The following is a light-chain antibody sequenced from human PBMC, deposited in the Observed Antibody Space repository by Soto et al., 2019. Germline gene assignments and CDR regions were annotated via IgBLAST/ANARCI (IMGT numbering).Light chain of an antibody. Sequence: DIVMTQSPDSLAVSLGERATINCKSSQSVLYSSKNKNYLAWYQQKPGQPPKLLVYWASTRESGVPDRFSGSGSGTDFTLTISSLQAGDVALYYCQQYYTTPLTFGGGTKVDIK. CDR1: QSVLYSSKNKNY. CDR3: QQYYTTPLT. CDR2: WAS. J-gene: IGKJ4*01. V-gene: IGKV4-1*01.